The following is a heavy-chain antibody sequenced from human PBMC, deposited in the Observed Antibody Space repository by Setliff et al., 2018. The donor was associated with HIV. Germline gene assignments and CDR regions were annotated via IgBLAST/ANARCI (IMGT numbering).Heavy chain of an antibody. CDR1: GYTFNNYD. Sequence: GASVKVSCKASGYTFNNYDIHWVRQATGKGLEWMGWMNPKTGNTGYAQKFQDRVTLTRNTSISIAYMELSGLTPEDTAVYYCARALAGGPYYDFWSGSYRDQYNYMDVWGKGTKVTVSS. V-gene: IGHV1-8*02. D-gene: IGHD3-3*01. CDR3: ARALAGGPYYDFWSGSYRDQYNYMDV. J-gene: IGHJ6*03. CDR2: MNPKTGNT.